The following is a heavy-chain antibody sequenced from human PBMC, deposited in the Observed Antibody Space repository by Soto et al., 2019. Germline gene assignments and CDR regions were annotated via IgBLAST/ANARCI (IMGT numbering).Heavy chain of an antibody. D-gene: IGHD2-21*01. CDR2: IKQDGSEG. V-gene: IGHV3-7*05. CDR1: GFTFSSYW. CDR3: ARVGGGVAGY. J-gene: IGHJ4*02. Sequence: DVQLVESGGGLVQPGGSLRLSCAASGFTFSSYWMSWVRQAPGKGLEWVANIKQDGSEGWYVDSVKGRFTISRDNANNSLYLQMNSLRPADTAVYFCARVGGGVAGYWGQGTLVTVSS.